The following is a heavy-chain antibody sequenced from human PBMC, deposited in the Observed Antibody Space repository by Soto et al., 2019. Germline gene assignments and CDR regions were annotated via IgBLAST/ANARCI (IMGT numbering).Heavy chain of an antibody. Sequence: ASVKVSCKASGYTFTSYYMHWVRQAPGQGLEWMGIINPSGGSTSYAQKFQGRVTMTRDTSISTAYMELSRLRSDDTAVYYCASGIAVARYGMDVWGQGTTVTVSS. V-gene: IGHV1-46*01. CDR1: GYTFTSYY. CDR3: ASGIAVARYGMDV. D-gene: IGHD6-19*01. CDR2: INPSGGST. J-gene: IGHJ6*02.